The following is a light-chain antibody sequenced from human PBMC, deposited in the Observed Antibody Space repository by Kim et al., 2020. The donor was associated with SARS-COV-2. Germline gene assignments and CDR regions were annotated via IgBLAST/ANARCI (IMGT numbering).Light chain of an antibody. CDR3: QHFGGSSYT. Sequence: VLTQSPDTLSLSPGERATLSCRASQSVSSSFLAWYQQKPGQAPTLPIYDSSTRATGIPDRFTGSGSGTDFTLTIGRLEPEDFALYFCQHFGGSSYTFGQGTKLEI. V-gene: IGKV3-20*01. CDR2: DSS. J-gene: IGKJ2*01. CDR1: QSVSSSF.